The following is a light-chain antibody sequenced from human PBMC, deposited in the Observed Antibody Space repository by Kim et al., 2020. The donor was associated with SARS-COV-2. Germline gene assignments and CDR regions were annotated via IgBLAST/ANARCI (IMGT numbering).Light chain of an antibody. CDR3: QAWDSSTGV. CDR2: QDS. CDR1: KLGNKY. J-gene: IGLJ2*01. Sequence: GSPGKTASITCCGDKLGNKYACWYQQKPGQSPVLVIYQDSKRPSGIPERFSGSNSGNTATLTISGTQAMDEADYYCQAWDSSTGVFGGGTQLTVL. V-gene: IGLV3-1*01.